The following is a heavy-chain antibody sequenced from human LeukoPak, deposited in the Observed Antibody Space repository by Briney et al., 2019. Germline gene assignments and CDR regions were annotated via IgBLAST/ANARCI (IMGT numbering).Heavy chain of an antibody. CDR3: AKVSAAGMEFHYRMDV. V-gene: IGHV4-59*01. CDR2: IHYSEST. D-gene: IGHD6-13*01. J-gene: IGHJ6*02. Sequence: SETLSLTCTVSGGPIRSYYWSWMRQPPGKGLEWIGNIHYSESTNFNPSLKSRVAIAVDTSKNQFSLSMRSVTAADTAVYYCAKVSAAGMEFHYRMDVWGQGTTVTVSS. CDR1: GGPIRSYY.